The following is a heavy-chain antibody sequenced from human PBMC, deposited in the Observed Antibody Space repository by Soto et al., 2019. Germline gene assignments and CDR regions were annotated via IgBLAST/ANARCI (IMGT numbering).Heavy chain of an antibody. D-gene: IGHD3-3*01. CDR3: AKDPYNPVTTIFGVVDTGY. CDR2: ISGSGGST. V-gene: IGHV3-23*01. CDR1: GFTFSSYA. Sequence: GGSLRLSCAASGFTFSSYAMSWVRQAPGKGLEWVSAISGSGGSTYYADSVKGRFTISRDNSKNTLYLQMNSLRAEDTAVYYCAKDPYNPVTTIFGVVDTGYWGQGTLVTVSS. J-gene: IGHJ4*02.